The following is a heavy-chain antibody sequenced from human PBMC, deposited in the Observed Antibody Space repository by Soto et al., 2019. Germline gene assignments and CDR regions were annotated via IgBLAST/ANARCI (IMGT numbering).Heavy chain of an antibody. CDR2: IYYSGST. Sequence: QLQLQESGPGLVKPSETLSLTCTVSGGSISSSSYYWGWIRQPPGKGLEWIGSIYYSGSTYYNPSLKSRVTISVDTSKNQFSLKLSTVTAADTAVYYCAGHVVAAGTGWFDPWGQGTLVTVSS. J-gene: IGHJ5*02. CDR3: AGHVVAAGTGWFDP. V-gene: IGHV4-39*01. CDR1: GGSISSSSYY. D-gene: IGHD6-13*01.